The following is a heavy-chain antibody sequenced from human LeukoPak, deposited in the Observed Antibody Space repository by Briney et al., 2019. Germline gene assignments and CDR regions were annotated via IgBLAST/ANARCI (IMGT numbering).Heavy chain of an antibody. Sequence: PGRSLRLSCAASGFTFSSYVMHWVRQAPGKGLEWVAVIWYDGFNKYYADSVKGRFTISRDNAKNSLYLQMNSLRAEDTAVYYCARSRGAGPGAYFDYWGQGTLITVSS. V-gene: IGHV3-33*01. J-gene: IGHJ4*02. D-gene: IGHD6-19*01. CDR3: ARSRGAGPGAYFDY. CDR1: GFTFSSYV. CDR2: IWYDGFNK.